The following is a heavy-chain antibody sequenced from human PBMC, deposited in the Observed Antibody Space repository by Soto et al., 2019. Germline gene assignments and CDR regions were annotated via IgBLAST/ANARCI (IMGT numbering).Heavy chain of an antibody. Sequence: GGSLRLSCAASGFTFSSYAMNWVRQAPGKGLEWVSAISGSGGSTYYADSVKGRFTISRDNSKNTLYLQMNSLRVEDTAVYYCAKHGGYDRSGDYWGQGTLVTVSS. CDR2: ISGSGGST. V-gene: IGHV3-23*01. D-gene: IGHD5-12*01. J-gene: IGHJ4*02. CDR1: GFTFSSYA. CDR3: AKHGGYDRSGDY.